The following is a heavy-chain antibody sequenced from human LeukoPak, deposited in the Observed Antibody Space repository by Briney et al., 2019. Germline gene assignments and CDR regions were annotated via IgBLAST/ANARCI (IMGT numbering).Heavy chain of an antibody. CDR1: GYRFTSHW. CDR3: ATSESQTKFDY. Sequence: GESLKISCKGSGYRFTSHWIGWVRPMPGKGLEWMGIIFPGDSDTAYSPSFQGQVTISADKSINTAYLQWSSLKASDTAMYYCATSESQTKFDYWGQGTLVTVSS. D-gene: IGHD1/OR15-1a*01. CDR2: IFPGDSDT. J-gene: IGHJ4*02. V-gene: IGHV5-51*01.